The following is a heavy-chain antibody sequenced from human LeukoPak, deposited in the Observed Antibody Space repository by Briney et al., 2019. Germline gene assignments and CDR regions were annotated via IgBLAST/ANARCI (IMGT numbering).Heavy chain of an antibody. CDR2: MNPNSGNT. J-gene: IGHJ5*02. D-gene: IGHD1-1*01. Sequence: GASVKVSCKASGYTFTGYYMHWVRQATGQGLEWMGWMNPNSGNTGYAQKFQGRVTMTRNTSISTAYMELSSLRSEDTAVYYCARATPGWKFDPWGQGTLVTVSS. CDR1: GYTFTGYY. CDR3: ARATPGWKFDP. V-gene: IGHV1-8*02.